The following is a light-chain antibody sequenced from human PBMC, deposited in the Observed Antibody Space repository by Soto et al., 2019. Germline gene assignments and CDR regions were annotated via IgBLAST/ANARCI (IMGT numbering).Light chain of an antibody. J-gene: IGKJ1*01. CDR3: QQYNLYWT. Sequence: DIQMTQSPSTLSASIGDRVTITCRASQSINNWLAWYQQKPGKAPKLLIYDASSVQSGVPSRFSGSGSGTEFTLTISSLQPDDLATYYCQQYNLYWTFGQGTKVDIK. V-gene: IGKV1-5*01. CDR1: QSINNW. CDR2: DAS.